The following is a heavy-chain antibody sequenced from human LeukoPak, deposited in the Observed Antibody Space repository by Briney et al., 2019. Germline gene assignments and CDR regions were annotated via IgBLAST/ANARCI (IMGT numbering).Heavy chain of an antibody. D-gene: IGHD7-27*01. V-gene: IGHV4-39*01. J-gene: IGHJ4*02. CDR3: ARLGIYLPFDY. Sequence: PSETLSPTCTVSGGSISSSSYYWGWIRQPPGKGLEWTGGIYYSGSTHYNPSLKSRVTISVDTSKNQFSLKLSSVTAADTAVYYCARLGIYLPFDYWGQGTLVTVSS. CDR2: IYYSGST. CDR1: GGSISSSSYY.